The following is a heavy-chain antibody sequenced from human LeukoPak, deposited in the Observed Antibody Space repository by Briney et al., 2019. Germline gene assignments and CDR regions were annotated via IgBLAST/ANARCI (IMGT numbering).Heavy chain of an antibody. CDR1: GYTFTGYY. D-gene: IGHD6-6*01. CDR2: INPNSGGT. J-gene: IGHJ4*02. CDR3: ARATYSSSSPPQY. V-gene: IGHV1-2*02. Sequence: RASVKVSCKASGYTFTGYYMHWVRQAPRQGLEWMGWINPNSGGTNYAQKFQGRVTMTRDTSISTAYMELSRLRSDDTAVYYCARATYSSSSPPQYWGQGTLVTVSS.